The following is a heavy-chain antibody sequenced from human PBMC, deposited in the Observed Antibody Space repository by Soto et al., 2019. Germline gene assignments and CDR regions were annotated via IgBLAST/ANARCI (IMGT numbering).Heavy chain of an antibody. CDR3: ARGIHDSSGYYYHGMDV. CDR2: INPNSGGT. D-gene: IGHD3-22*01. V-gene: IGHV1-2*04. CDR1: GYTFTGYY. J-gene: IGHJ6*02. Sequence: ASVKVSCKASGYTFTGYYMHWVRQAPGQGLEWMGWINPNSGGTNYAQKFQGWVTMTRDTSISTAYMELSRLRSDDTAVYYCARGIHDSSGYYYHGMDVWGQGTTVTVSS.